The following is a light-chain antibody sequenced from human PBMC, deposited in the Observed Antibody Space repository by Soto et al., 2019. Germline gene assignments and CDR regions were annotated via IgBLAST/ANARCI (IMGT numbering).Light chain of an antibody. V-gene: IGKV2-28*01. CDR2: MGS. J-gene: IGKJ5*01. CDR3: MQALQSLT. CDR1: QILLHKNGNNY. Sequence: EIVMTQSPLSLPVTPGEAASISCRSSQILLHKNGNNYFNWYLQKPGQSPQLLIYMGSNRAPGVPDRFSGSGSGTDFTLKINRVEAEDVGTYYCMQALQSLTFGQGTRLEIK.